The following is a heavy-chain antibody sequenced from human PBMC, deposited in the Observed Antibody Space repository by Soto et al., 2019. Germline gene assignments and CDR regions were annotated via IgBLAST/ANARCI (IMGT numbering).Heavy chain of an antibody. Sequence: PSETLSLTCAVSGYSISSGYYWGCIRQPPGRGREWIGSIYHSGSTYYKQSLKSRVTISVDTSKDKFSLKLSSVTAPNTAVYYSARAYYVHLPFWGQGTLVTVSS. CDR3: ARAYYVHLPF. V-gene: IGHV4-38-2*01. CDR2: IYHSGST. J-gene: IGHJ4*02. CDR1: GYSISSGYY. D-gene: IGHD3-10*02.